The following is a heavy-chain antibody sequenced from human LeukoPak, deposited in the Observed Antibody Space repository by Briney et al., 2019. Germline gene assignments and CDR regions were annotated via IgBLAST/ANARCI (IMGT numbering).Heavy chain of an antibody. D-gene: IGHD2-15*01. J-gene: IGHJ4*02. CDR2: ISGSGGST. CDR3: ARDFNTGCSGGSCNY. Sequence: GGSLRLSCAASGFTFSSYAMSWVRQAPGKGLEWVSAISGSGGSTYYADSVKGRFTISRDNSKNTLYLQMNSLRAEDTAVYYCARDFNTGCSGGSCNYWGQGTLVTVSS. CDR1: GFTFSSYA. V-gene: IGHV3-23*01.